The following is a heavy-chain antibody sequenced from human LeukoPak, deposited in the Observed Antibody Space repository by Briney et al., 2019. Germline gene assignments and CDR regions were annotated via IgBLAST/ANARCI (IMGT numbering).Heavy chain of an antibody. CDR1: GYTFTNYA. CDR3: AXXXXYRSGPLTDLLPYYFDY. D-gene: IGHD6-19*01. J-gene: IGHJ4*02. CDR2: INTGNGNT. V-gene: IGHV1-3*03. Sequence: ASVKVSCKASGYTFTNYAMHWVRQAPGQRLEWMGWINTGNGNTKYSQEFQGRVTITRDTSANTAYMELSSLRSEDMAVYYCAXXXXYRSGPLTDLLPYYFDYWGQGTLVTVSS.